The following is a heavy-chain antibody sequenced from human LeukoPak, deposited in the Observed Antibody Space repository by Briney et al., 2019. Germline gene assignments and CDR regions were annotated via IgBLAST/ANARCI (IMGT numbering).Heavy chain of an antibody. CDR2: IDWDGDK. V-gene: IGHV2-70*11. CDR3: ARRLYGSGSSNAFDI. CDR1: GFSLNTDEMS. D-gene: IGHD3-10*01. Sequence: SGPALVKPTQTLTLTCSFSGFSLNTDEMSVSWVRQPQGKALEWLVRIDWDGDKYYSASLKTRLTISTDTSKNQVVLTMTNMDPVDTATYYCARRLYGSGSSNAFDIWGQGTMVTVSS. J-gene: IGHJ3*02.